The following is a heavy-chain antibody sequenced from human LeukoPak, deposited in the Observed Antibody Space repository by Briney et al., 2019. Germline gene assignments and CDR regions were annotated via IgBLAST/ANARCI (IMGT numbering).Heavy chain of an antibody. D-gene: IGHD6-13*01. CDR1: GFTFSSYE. V-gene: IGHV3-48*03. Sequence: PGGSLRLSCAASGFTFSSYEMNWVRQAPGKGLEWVSYISSGGSTIFYADSVKGRFTISRDNAKNSLYLQMNSLRDEDTAVYYCARRYSSSWWHLDYWGQGTLVTVSS. CDR3: ARRYSSSWWHLDY. CDR2: ISSGGSTI. J-gene: IGHJ4*02.